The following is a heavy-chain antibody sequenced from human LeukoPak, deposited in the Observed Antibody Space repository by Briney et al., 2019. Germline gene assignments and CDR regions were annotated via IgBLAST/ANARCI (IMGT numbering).Heavy chain of an antibody. D-gene: IGHD3-22*01. CDR2: ISSSGSTI. CDR1: GFTVSSNY. J-gene: IGHJ4*02. V-gene: IGHV3-11*01. Sequence: GGSLRLSCAASGFTVSSNYMSWVRQAPGKGLEWVSYISSSGSTIYYADSVKGRFTISRDNAKNSLYLQMNSLRAEDTAVYYCARDLDYDSSGYRDYWGQGTLVTVSS. CDR3: ARDLDYDSSGYRDY.